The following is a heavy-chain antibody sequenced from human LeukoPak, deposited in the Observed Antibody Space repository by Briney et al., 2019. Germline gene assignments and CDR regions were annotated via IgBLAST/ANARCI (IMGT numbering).Heavy chain of an antibody. V-gene: IGHV1-8*01. Sequence: ASVKVSCKASGYTFTNYYISWVRQATGQGLGWMGWMNPAGDDAGYAQKFQGRVTLTRDTSVSTVYMELDSLTSEDTAVYYCARGAVTTAVHWHFSLWGRGTLVTVSS. CDR2: MNPAGDDA. CDR3: ARGAVTTAVHWHFSL. D-gene: IGHD4-17*01. J-gene: IGHJ2*01. CDR1: GYTFTNYY.